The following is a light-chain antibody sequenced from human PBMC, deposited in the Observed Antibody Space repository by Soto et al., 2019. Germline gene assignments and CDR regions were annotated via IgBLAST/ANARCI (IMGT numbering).Light chain of an antibody. V-gene: IGKV3-20*01. J-gene: IGKJ4*01. Sequence: IVLTQSPGTLSLSPWERATLSCRASQNVDSTYLAWYRQKPGQAPRLVIYGSTRRAPGVPDRFSGSGSGTDFTLTISSLQAEDVAVYYCQQYYSTPLTFGRGTKVDIK. CDR1: QNVDSTY. CDR3: QQYYSTPLT. CDR2: GST.